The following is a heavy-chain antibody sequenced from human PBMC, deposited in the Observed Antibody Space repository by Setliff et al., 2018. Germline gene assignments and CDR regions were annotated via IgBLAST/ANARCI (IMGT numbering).Heavy chain of an antibody. CDR2: INPSGGST. D-gene: IGHD6-13*01. CDR1: GYTFTSYY. CDR3: VKDASYSSSWYGWDYYYYYYMDV. V-gene: IGHV1-46*01. J-gene: IGHJ6*03. Sequence: ASVKVSCKASGYTFTSYYMHWVRQAPGQGLEWMGIINPSGGSTSYAQKFQGRVTMTRDTSTSTVYMELSSLRSEDTAVYYCVKDASYSSSWYGWDYYYYYYMDVWGKGTTVTVSS.